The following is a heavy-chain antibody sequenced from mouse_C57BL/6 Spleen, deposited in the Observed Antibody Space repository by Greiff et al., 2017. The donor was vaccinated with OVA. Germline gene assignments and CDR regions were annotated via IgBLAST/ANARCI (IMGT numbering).Heavy chain of an antibody. CDR2: INPSNGGT. CDR1: GYTFTSYW. J-gene: IGHJ1*03. CDR3: ARCAYYVSSYWYFDV. D-gene: IGHD1-1*01. Sequence: QVQLKQSGTELVKPGASVKLSCKASGYTFTSYWMHWVKQRPGQGLEWIGNINPSNGGTNYNEKFKSKATLTVDKSSSTAYMQLSSLTSEDSAVYYCARCAYYVSSYWYFDVWGTGTTVTVSS. V-gene: IGHV1-53*01.